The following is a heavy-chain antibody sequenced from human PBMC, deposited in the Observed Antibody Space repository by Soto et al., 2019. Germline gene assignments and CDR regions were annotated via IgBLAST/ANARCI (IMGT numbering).Heavy chain of an antibody. CDR2: ISDSGRT. D-gene: IGHD3-10*01. Sequence: SETLSLTCTVSGGSISSGDYYWSWIRQPPGKGLEWIGYISDSGRTYYNPSLKSRVTISEDTSKNQFSLKLRFVTAADTAVYYCARNDSGSRNFDYWGPGTLVTVSS. CDR1: GGSISSGDYY. J-gene: IGHJ4*02. V-gene: IGHV4-30-4*01. CDR3: ARNDSGSRNFDY.